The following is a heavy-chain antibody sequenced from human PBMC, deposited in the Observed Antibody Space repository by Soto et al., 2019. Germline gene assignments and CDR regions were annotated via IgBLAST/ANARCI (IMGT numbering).Heavy chain of an antibody. CDR1: GFTFSSYE. J-gene: IGHJ4*02. Sequence: PGGPLRLSCAASGFTFSSYEMNWVRQAPGKGLEWVSYISSSGSTIYYADSVKGRFTISRDNAENSLYLQMNSLRAEDTAVYYCACNTASDYWGQGTLVTVSS. CDR3: ACNTASDY. V-gene: IGHV3-48*03. D-gene: IGHD5-18*01. CDR2: ISSSGSTI.